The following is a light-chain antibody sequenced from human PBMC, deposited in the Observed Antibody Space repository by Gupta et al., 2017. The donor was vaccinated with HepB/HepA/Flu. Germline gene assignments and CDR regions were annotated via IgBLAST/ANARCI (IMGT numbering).Light chain of an antibody. CDR1: SSDVGLYDF. V-gene: IGLV2-14*03. Sequence: QSALTQPASVSGSPGQSITISCTGTSSDVGLYDFVSWYQQHPGKAPKLMMYDVYNRPSGIADRFAGSKSGNTDSLTISGLQAEDEADYDCNSYTSSSTLVCGGGTKVTVL. CDR2: DVY. J-gene: IGLJ3*02. CDR3: NSYTSSSTLV.